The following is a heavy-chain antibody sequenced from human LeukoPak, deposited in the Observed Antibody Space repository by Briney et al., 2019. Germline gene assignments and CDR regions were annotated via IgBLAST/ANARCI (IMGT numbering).Heavy chain of an antibody. J-gene: IGHJ3*02. CDR2: IDWDDDK. D-gene: IGHD3-10*01. CDR1: GFSLSTSGMC. V-gene: IGHV2-70*01. Sequence: SGPTLVNPTQTLTLTCTFSGFSLSTSGMCVSWIRQPPGKALEWLSLIDWDDDKYYSTSLKTRLTISKDTSKNQVVLIMTNMDPVDTATYYCARTLYYGSGSYYNQFGAFDIWGQGTMVTVSS. CDR3: ARTLYYGSGSYYNQFGAFDI.